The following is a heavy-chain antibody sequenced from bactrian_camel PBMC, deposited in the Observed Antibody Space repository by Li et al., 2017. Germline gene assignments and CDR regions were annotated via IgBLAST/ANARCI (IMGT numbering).Heavy chain of an antibody. V-gene: IGHV3S53*01. Sequence: HVQLVESGGASVQSGGSLRLSCAASGYDFSLMSMAWFRQSPGEEREGIACISRDDQPNYAEAVKGRFTISRGNRKNTLYLLLNNLKPEDSGRYYCAADRELWPSGCDTSDRVWGQGTQVT. D-gene: IGHD2*01. CDR2: ISRDDQP. CDR1: GYDFSLMS. J-gene: IGHJ4*01. CDR3: AADRELWPSGCDTSDRV.